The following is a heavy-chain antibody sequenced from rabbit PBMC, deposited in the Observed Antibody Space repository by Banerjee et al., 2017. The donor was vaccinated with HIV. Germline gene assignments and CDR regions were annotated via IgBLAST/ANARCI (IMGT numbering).Heavy chain of an antibody. CDR2: IYAGSSGVT. CDR1: GFSLSIYE. CDR3: ARDRDTGTVYYFDL. J-gene: IGHJ6*01. V-gene: IGHV1S40*01. D-gene: IGHD7-1*01. Sequence: QSLEESGGDLVKPGASLTLTCTASGFSLSIYEMCWVRQAPGKGLEWIACIYAGSSGVTYYASWAKGRFTISKTSSTTVTLQMTSLTVADTATYFCARDRDTGTVYYFDLWGPGTLVT.